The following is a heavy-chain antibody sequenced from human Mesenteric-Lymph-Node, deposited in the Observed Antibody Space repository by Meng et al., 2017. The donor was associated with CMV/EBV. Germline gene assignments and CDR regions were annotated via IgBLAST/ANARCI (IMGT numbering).Heavy chain of an antibody. Sequence: GESLKISCEVSEVTLSSYWMTWVRQAPGKGLEWVANIKEDGSEKYYVDSVKGRFTISRDNAKNSLYLQMNSLRAEDTAVYYCARDVATGDYETYNWFDPWGQGTLVTVSS. J-gene: IGHJ5*02. V-gene: IGHV3-7*01. CDR2: IKEDGSEK. CDR3: ARDVATGDYETYNWFDP. CDR1: EVTLSSYW. D-gene: IGHD4-17*01.